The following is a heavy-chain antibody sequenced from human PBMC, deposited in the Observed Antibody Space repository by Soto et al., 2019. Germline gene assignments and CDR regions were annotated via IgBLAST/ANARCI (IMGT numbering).Heavy chain of an antibody. Sequence: ASVKVSCKVSGYTLTELSMHWVRQAPGKGLEWMGGFDPEDGETIYAQKFQGRVTMTEDTSTDTAYMELSSLRSEDTAVYYCATLIRPTRARRKTFFDYWGQGTLVTVSS. J-gene: IGHJ4*02. D-gene: IGHD2-8*01. CDR2: FDPEDGET. CDR1: GYTLTELS. CDR3: ATLIRPTRARRKTFFDY. V-gene: IGHV1-24*01.